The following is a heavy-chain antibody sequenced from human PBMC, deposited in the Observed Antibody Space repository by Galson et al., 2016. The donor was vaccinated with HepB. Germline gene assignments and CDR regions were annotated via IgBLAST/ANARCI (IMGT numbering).Heavy chain of an antibody. CDR2: MYYSGIT. V-gene: IGHV4-59*11. Sequence: SETLSLTCSVSGDSITSHHWSWVRQPPGKGLEWIGYMYYSGITNYNPSLESRVTMSVDTSKNEFSLRLTSVTAADTAMYYCAREGYCSGGPCYGDPHEAFDIWGQGTMVTVSS. J-gene: IGHJ3*02. CDR3: AREGYCSGGPCYGDPHEAFDI. CDR1: GDSITSHH. D-gene: IGHD2-15*01.